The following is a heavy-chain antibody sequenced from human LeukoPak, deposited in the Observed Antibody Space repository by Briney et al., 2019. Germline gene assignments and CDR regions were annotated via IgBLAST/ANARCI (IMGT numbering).Heavy chain of an antibody. D-gene: IGHD3-16*01. J-gene: IGHJ4*02. CDR2: IIPILGIA. CDR1: GGTFSSYA. Sequence: GASVKVSCKASGGTFSSYAISWVRQAPGQGLEWMGRIIPILGIANYAQKFLGRVTITADKSTSTAYMELSSLRSEDTAVYYCARDPGDDYVWGSYFDYWGQGTLVTVSS. CDR3: ARDPGDDYVWGSYFDY. V-gene: IGHV1-69*04.